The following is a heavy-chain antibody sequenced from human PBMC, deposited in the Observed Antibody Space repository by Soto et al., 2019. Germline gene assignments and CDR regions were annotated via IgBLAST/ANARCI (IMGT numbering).Heavy chain of an antibody. Sequence: QVQLVQSGAEVKKPGASVKVSCKASGGTFKSYAISWVRQAPGQGLEWLGGIMPIFGTADYAQKFQGRVTVTADESTSTAYMQRRSPASKDTAAYYCSKWRDSDPHVGNYYYGMDSWGHGTTVTVS. CDR2: IMPIFGTA. V-gene: IGHV1-69*12. D-gene: IGHD1-26*01. CDR3: SKWRDSDPHVGNYYYGMDS. J-gene: IGHJ6*02. CDR1: GGTFKSYA.